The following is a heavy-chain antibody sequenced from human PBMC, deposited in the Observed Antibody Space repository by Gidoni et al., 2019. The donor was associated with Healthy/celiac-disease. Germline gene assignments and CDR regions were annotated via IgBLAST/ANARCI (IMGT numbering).Heavy chain of an antibody. D-gene: IGHD6-13*01. Sequence: QVQLQQWGAGLLKPSETLSLTCAVYGGSFSGYYWSWIRQPPGKGLEWIGEINHSGSTNYNPSLKSRVTISVDTSKNQFSLKLSSVTAADTAVYYCARDSSWPKRDFDYWGQGTLVTVSS. CDR2: INHSGST. J-gene: IGHJ4*02. CDR1: GGSFSGYY. V-gene: IGHV4-34*01. CDR3: ARDSSWPKRDFDY.